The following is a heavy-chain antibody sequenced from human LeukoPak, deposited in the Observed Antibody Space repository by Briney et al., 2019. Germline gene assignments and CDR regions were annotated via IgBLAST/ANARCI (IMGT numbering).Heavy chain of an antibody. D-gene: IGHD6-19*01. Sequence: ASVKVSCKASGYTFTSYGISWVRQAPGQGLEWMGWINPNSGGTNYAQKFQGRVTMTRDTSISTAYMELSRLRSDDTAVYYCARISSGWSPLLRYWGQGTLVTVSS. J-gene: IGHJ4*02. CDR1: GYTFTSYG. V-gene: IGHV1-2*02. CDR3: ARISSGWSPLLRY. CDR2: INPNSGGT.